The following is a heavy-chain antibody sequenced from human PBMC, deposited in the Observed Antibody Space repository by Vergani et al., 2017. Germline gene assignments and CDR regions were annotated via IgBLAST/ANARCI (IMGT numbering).Heavy chain of an antibody. V-gene: IGHV4-30-4*08. J-gene: IGHJ5*02. CDR2: IYYSGST. CDR1: GGSISSGDYY. D-gene: IGHD3-16*01. Sequence: QVQLQESGPGLVKPSQTLSLTCTVSGGSISSGDYYWSWIRQPPGKGLEWIGYIYYSGSTYYNPSLKSRVTISVDTSKNQFSLKLSSVTAADTAVYYCARDGTNFLITSYNWFDPWGQGTLVTVSS. CDR3: ARDGTNFLITSYNWFDP.